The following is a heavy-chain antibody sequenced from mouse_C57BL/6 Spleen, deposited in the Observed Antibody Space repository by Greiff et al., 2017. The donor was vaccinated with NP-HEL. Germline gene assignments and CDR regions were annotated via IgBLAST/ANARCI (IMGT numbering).Heavy chain of an antibody. CDR2: IDPSDSYT. Sequence: QVQLQQSGAELVMPGASVKLSCKASGYTFTSYWMHWVKQRPGQGLEWIGEIDPSDSYTNYNQKFKGKSTLTVDKSSSTAYMQLSSLTSEDSAVYYCARERPTIVTLDYWGQGTTLTVSS. D-gene: IGHD2-5*01. CDR3: ARERPTIVTLDY. CDR1: GYTFTSYW. J-gene: IGHJ2*01. V-gene: IGHV1-69*01.